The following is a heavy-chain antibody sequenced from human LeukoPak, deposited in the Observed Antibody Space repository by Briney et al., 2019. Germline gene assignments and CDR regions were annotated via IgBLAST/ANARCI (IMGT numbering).Heavy chain of an antibody. V-gene: IGHV1-24*01. D-gene: IGHD3-10*01. CDR1: GYTLTELS. Sequence: ASVKVSCKVSGYTLTELSMHWVRQAPGKGLEWMGGFDPEDGETIYAQKFQGRVTMTEDTSTDTAYMELSSLRSEDTAVYYCATAPGVRGVFFVDYWGQGTLVTVSS. CDR2: FDPEDGET. J-gene: IGHJ4*02. CDR3: ATAPGVRGVFFVDY.